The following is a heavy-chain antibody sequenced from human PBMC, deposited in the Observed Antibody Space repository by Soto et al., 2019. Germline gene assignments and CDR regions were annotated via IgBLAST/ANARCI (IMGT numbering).Heavy chain of an antibody. CDR2: IIPIFGTA. CDR3: ASDWTTVTTGGYYGMDV. J-gene: IGHJ6*02. V-gene: IGHV1-69*06. D-gene: IGHD4-17*01. CDR1: GGTFSSYA. Sequence: QVQLVQSGAEVKKPGSSVKVSCKASGGTFSSYAISWVRQAPGQGLEWMGGIIPIFGTANYAQKFQGRVTITADKSTSTAYMELSRMRSEDTAVYYCASDWTTVTTGGYYGMDVWGQGTTVTVSS.